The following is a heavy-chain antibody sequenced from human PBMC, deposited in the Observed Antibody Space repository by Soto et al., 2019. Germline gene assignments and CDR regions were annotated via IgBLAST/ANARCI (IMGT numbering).Heavy chain of an antibody. CDR3: ARWGTTGGLDV. J-gene: IGHJ1*01. CDR1: GFTFRSYV. D-gene: IGHD3-16*01. CDR2: TSYDGSDK. Sequence: QVQLVESGGGVVQPGTSLRVSCVGSGFTFRSYVIHWVRQAPGKGLEWVALTSYDGSDKYYDDSVRGRFTIARDNSRKTVDPQMDSLRLEDTALYYCARWGTTGGLDVWGQGTLVSVSS. V-gene: IGHV3-30*19.